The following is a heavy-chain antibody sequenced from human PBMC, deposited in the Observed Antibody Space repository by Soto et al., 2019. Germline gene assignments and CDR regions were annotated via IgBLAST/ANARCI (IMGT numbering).Heavy chain of an antibody. J-gene: IGHJ4*02. D-gene: IGHD3-22*01. Sequence: QVQLVQSGAEVKKPGSSVKVSCKASGGTFSSYTISWVRQAPGQGLEWMGRIIPILGIANYAQKFQGRVTITADKSTSTADMELSSLRSEDTAVYYWPMIEPDFDSWGQGTLVTVSS. V-gene: IGHV1-69*02. CDR2: IIPILGIA. CDR1: GGTFSSYT. CDR3: PMIEPDFDS.